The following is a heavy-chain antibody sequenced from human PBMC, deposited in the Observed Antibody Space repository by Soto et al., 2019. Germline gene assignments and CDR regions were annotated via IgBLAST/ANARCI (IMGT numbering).Heavy chain of an antibody. Sequence: PSETLSLTCAVYGGSFSGYYWSWIRQPPGKGLEWIGEINHSGSTNYNPSLKSRVTISVDTSKNQFSLKLSSVTAADTAVYYCARGGYSGRLDPWGQGTLVTVSS. J-gene: IGHJ5*02. D-gene: IGHD6-13*01. CDR2: INHSGST. V-gene: IGHV4-34*01. CDR1: GGSFSGYY. CDR3: ARGGYSGRLDP.